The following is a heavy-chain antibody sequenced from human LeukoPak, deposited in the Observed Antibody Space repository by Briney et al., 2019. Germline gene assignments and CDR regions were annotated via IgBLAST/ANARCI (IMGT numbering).Heavy chain of an antibody. J-gene: IGHJ4*02. V-gene: IGHV1-3*01. Sequence: ASVKVSCKASGYTFTSYAMHWVRQAPGQRLEWMGWINAGNGNTKYSQKFQGRVTITRDTSASTAYMELSSLRSEDTAVYYCARARITGTTWGFDYWGQRTLVTVSS. CDR2: INAGNGNT. CDR1: GYTFTSYA. CDR3: ARARITGTTWGFDY. D-gene: IGHD1-20*01.